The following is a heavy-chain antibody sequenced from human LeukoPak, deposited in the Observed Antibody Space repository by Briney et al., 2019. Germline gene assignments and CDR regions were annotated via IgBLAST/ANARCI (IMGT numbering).Heavy chain of an antibody. CDR1: GFTFSDYY. J-gene: IGHJ4*02. V-gene: IGHV3-11*06. CDR2: ISTTGTYI. D-gene: IGHD2-21*01. CDR3: AKDHCGGGTCYFDY. Sequence: PGGSLRLSCVASGFTFSDYYMSWIRQTPGKGLEWVSYISTTGTYIDYADSVKGRFTISRDNAKNSLHLQMNSLRAEDTAVYYCAKDHCGGGTCYFDYWGQGALVTVSS.